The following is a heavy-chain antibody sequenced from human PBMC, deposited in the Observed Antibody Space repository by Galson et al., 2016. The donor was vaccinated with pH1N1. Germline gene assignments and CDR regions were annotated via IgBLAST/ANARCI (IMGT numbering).Heavy chain of an antibody. J-gene: IGHJ4*02. CDR2: INQDDSKK. CDR3: ASKLYGDPNY. Sequence: SLRLSCAASGFTFSDYWMSWVRQAPGKGLEWVANINQDDSKKNYVASVRDRFTISRDNAKNSLFLQMNSLRVEDTAVYYCASKLYGDPNYWGQGALVTVSS. V-gene: IGHV3-7*05. D-gene: IGHD4-17*01. CDR1: GFTFSDYW.